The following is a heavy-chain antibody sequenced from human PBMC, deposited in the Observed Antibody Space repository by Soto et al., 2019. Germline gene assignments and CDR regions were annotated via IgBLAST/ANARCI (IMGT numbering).Heavy chain of an antibody. V-gene: IGHV3-9*01. J-gene: IGHJ3*02. Sequence: EVQLVESGGGLVQPGRSLRLSCAASGFTFDDYAMHWVRQAPGKGLEWVSGIRWNSGSIGYADSVKGRFTISRDNDKNSLYLQMNSLRAEDTALYYCAKGYYDSSGYRFGDDAFDIWGQGTMVTVSS. CDR1: GFTFDDYA. D-gene: IGHD3-22*01. CDR3: AKGYYDSSGYRFGDDAFDI. CDR2: IRWNSGSI.